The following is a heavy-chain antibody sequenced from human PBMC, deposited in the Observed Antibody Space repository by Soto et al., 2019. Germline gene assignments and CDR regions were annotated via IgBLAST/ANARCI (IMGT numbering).Heavy chain of an antibody. CDR2: IYHSGST. J-gene: IGHJ6*02. CDR1: GGSISSSNW. Sequence: SETLSLTCAVSGGSISSSNWWSWVRQPPGKGLEWIGEIYHSGSTNYNPSLKSRVTISVDKSKNQFSLKLSSVTAADTAVYYCARDIYYGSGSYSNPIYYYGMDVWGQGTTVTVSS. V-gene: IGHV4-4*02. D-gene: IGHD3-10*01. CDR3: ARDIYYGSGSYSNPIYYYGMDV.